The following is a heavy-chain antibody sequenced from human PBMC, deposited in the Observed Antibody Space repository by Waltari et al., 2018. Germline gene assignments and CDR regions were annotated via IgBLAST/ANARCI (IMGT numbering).Heavy chain of an antibody. CDR1: GFTFSSYA. CDR2: KSYDGSNK. V-gene: IGHV3-30-3*01. CDR3: ASRALN. J-gene: IGHJ1*01. Sequence: QVQLVESGGGVVQPGRSLRLSCAASGFTFSSYAMHWVRQAPGKGLGWVAVKSYDGSNKYYADSVKGRFTISRDNSKNTLYLQMNSLRAEDTAVYYCASRALNWGQGTLVTVSS.